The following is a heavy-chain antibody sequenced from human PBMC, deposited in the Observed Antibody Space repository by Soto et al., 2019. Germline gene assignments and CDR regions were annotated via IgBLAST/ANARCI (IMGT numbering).Heavy chain of an antibody. J-gene: IGHJ4*02. V-gene: IGHV4-59*01. Sequence: PSETLSLTCTVSGGSISSYYRSWIRQPPGKGLEWIGYIYYSGSTNYNPSLKSRVTISIDTSKSQFSLNLSSVTAADTAVYYCARASRTWNFDYWGQGTLVNVSS. CDR1: GGSISSYY. CDR3: ARASRTWNFDY. D-gene: IGHD1-1*01. CDR2: IYYSGST.